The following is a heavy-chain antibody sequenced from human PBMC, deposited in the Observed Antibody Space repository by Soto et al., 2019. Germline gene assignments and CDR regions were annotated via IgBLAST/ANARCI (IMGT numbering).Heavy chain of an antibody. J-gene: IGHJ6*02. CDR3: ATSLGVAALRYYGMDV. CDR1: GYSFTNYW. D-gene: IGHD2-15*01. V-gene: IGHV5-51*01. CDR2: IYPGDSKT. Sequence: GESLKISCKGSGYSFTNYWIGWVRQMPGKGLEWMGIIYPGDSKTTYSPSFRGQVSISVDKVISTAYLQWSSLKASDTAMYYRATSLGVAALRYYGMDVWGQGTTVTVSS.